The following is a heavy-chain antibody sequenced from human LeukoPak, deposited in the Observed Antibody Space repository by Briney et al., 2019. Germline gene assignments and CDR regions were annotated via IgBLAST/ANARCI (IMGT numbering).Heavy chain of an antibody. J-gene: IGHJ4*02. CDR3: AKHATEGGSSSTSSWDY. V-gene: IGHV3-23*01. CDR1: GFTFSTYA. Sequence: PGGSLRLSCAASGFTFSTYAMSWVCQAPGKGLNWVSTITGSGGTTYYADSVKGRFTISRDKSKNTLFLQMHSLRAEDTAIYYCAKHATEGGSSSTSSWDYWGQGTLVTVSS. CDR2: ITGSGGTT. D-gene: IGHD2-2*01.